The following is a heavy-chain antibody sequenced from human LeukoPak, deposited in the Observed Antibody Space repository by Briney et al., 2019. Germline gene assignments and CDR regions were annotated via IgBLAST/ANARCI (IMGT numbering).Heavy chain of an antibody. CDR3: VRHDGRGGATMGAFDS. V-gene: IGHV4-39*01. CDR1: AGSFISSSHH. CDR2: VYYGRTT. J-gene: IGHJ5*01. Sequence: SETLSLTCTVSAGSFISSSHHWGWIRQSPGKGLEWIGSVYYGRTTYYNPSLDGRVTLSLDTSANQFSLQLNAVTAADTAVYYGVRHDGRGGATMGAFDSWGQGSLVTVSS. D-gene: IGHD5-12*01.